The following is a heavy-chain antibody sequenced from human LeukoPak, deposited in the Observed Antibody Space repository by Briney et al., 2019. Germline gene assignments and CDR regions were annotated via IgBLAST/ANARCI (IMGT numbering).Heavy chain of an antibody. CDR3: ARAAYCSGGSCFGGLYYYYYMDV. V-gene: IGHV1-18*01. Sequence: ASVKISCKASGYTFTSYGISWVRQAPGQGLEWMGWISAYNGNTNYAQKLQGRVTMTTDTSTSTAYMELRSLRSDDTAVYYCARAAYCSGGSCFGGLYYYYYMDVWGKGTTVTVSS. D-gene: IGHD2-15*01. CDR2: ISAYNGNT. CDR1: GYTFTSYG. J-gene: IGHJ6*03.